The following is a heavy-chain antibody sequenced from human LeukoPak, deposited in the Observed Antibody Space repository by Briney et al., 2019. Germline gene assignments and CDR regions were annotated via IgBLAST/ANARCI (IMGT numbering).Heavy chain of an antibody. D-gene: IGHD7-27*01. V-gene: IGHV4-61*01. CDR3: ARWNDGDHHFDC. J-gene: IGHJ4*02. CDR2: IHQSGST. CDR1: GVSVSGGRYY. Sequence: SETLSLTCTVSGVSVSGGRYYWSWIRQSPGKGPEWIGYIHQSGSTNNNPSLRSRVTMSVDTSRNQFSLDLISVTAADTAVYYCARWNDGDHHFDCWGQGTLVTVSA.